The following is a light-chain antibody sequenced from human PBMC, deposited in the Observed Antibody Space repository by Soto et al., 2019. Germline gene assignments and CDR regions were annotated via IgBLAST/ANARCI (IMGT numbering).Light chain of an antibody. V-gene: IGLV3-1*01. CDR1: KLGDKY. J-gene: IGLJ1*01. CDR2: QNN. Sequence: SYELTQPPSVSVSPGQTASITCTGAKLGDKYSCWYQQKPDQSPVLVIYQNNKRPLRIPERFSSSNSGNTATLTVSGTQAMDEADYYCQAWASSTGVFGTGTKLTVL. CDR3: QAWASSTGV.